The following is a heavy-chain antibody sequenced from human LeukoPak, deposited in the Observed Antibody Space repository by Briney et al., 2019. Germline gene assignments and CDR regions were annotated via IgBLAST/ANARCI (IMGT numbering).Heavy chain of an antibody. D-gene: IGHD3-22*01. CDR3: ARSKTYYYDSSGYYYFDY. J-gene: IGHJ4*02. CDR2: ISAYNGNT. V-gene: IGHV1-18*01. CDR1: GYTFTSYG. Sequence: ASVKVSCKASGYTFTSYGISWVRQAPGQGLEWMGWISAYNGNTNYAQKLQGRVTMTTDISTSTAYMELRSLRSDDTAVYYCARSKTYYYDSSGYYYFDYWGQGTLVTVSS.